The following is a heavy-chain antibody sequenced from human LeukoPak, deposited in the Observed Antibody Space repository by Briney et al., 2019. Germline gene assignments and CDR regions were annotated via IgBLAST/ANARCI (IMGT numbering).Heavy chain of an antibody. CDR3: ATDTAVVTGRAFDI. D-gene: IGHD5-18*01. V-gene: IGHV1-69*13. J-gene: IGHJ3*02. Sequence: GASVKVSCKASGGTFSSYAISWVRQAPGQGLEWMGGIIPIFGTANYAQKFQGRVTITADESTSTAYMELSSLRSEDTAVYYCATDTAVVTGRAFDIWGQGTMVTVSS. CDR2: IIPIFGTA. CDR1: GGTFSSYA.